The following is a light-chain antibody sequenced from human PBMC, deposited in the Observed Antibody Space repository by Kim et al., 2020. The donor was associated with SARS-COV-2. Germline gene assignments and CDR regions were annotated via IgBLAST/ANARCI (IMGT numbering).Light chain of an antibody. Sequence: PGKTARSTCGGNNIGSKSVHWYQQKPGQAPVLVIYYDSDRPSGIPERFSGSNSGNTATLTISRVEAGDEADYYCQVWDSSSDHPLVFGTGTKVTVL. J-gene: IGLJ1*01. CDR3: QVWDSSSDHPLV. CDR2: YDS. V-gene: IGLV3-21*04. CDR1: NIGSKS.